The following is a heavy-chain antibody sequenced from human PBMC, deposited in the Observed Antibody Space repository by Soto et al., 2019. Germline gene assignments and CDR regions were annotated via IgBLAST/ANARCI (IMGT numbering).Heavy chain of an antibody. Sequence: KTSETLSLTCAVYGGSFSGYYWSWIRQPPGKGLEWIGEINHSGSTNYNPSLKSRVTISVDTSKNQFSLKLSSVTAADTAVYYCARVRVRVTMVRGVAPYYYGMDVWGQGTTVTVS. J-gene: IGHJ6*02. CDR2: INHSGST. D-gene: IGHD3-10*01. V-gene: IGHV4-34*01. CDR3: ARVRVRVTMVRGVAPYYYGMDV. CDR1: GGSFSGYY.